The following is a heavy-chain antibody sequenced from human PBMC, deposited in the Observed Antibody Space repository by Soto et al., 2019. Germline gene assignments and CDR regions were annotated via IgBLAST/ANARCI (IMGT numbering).Heavy chain of an antibody. Sequence: TLSLTCTVSGGSISSGDYYWSWIRQPPGKGLEWIGYIYYSGSTYYNPSLKSRVTISVDTSKNQFSLKLSSVTAADTAVYYCARDRGDDIVVVPAVSADAFDIWGQGTMVTVSS. CDR3: ARDRGDDIVVVPAVSADAFDI. V-gene: IGHV4-30-4*01. D-gene: IGHD2-2*01. J-gene: IGHJ3*02. CDR1: GGSISSGDYY. CDR2: IYYSGST.